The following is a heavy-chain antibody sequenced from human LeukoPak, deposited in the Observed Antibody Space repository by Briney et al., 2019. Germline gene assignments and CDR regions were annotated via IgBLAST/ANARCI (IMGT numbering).Heavy chain of an antibody. CDR1: GYTFTSYD. Sequence: ASVKVSCKASGYTFTSYDINWVRQAPGQGLEWMGMIYPRDGSTSYAQKFQGRVTVTRDTSTTTVHMELRGLRSEDTAVYYCARDQEGFDYWGQGTVVTVSS. CDR2: IYPRDGST. V-gene: IGHV1-46*01. J-gene: IGHJ4*02. CDR3: ARDQEGFDY.